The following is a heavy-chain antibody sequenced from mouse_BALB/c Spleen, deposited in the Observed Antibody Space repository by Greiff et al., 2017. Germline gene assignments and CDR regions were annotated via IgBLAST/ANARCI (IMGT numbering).Heavy chain of an antibody. CDR2: IYYSGTI. J-gene: IGHJ3*01. V-gene: IGHV3-5*02. Sequence: DVKLQESGPSLVKPSQTLSLTCSVTGDSITTGNYRWSWIRQFPGNKLEWIGYIYYSGTITYNPSLTSRTTITRDTSKNQFFLEMNSLTAKDTATYYCARSQGYGFAYWGQGTLVTVSA. CDR1: GDSITTGNYR. D-gene: IGHD3-1*01. CDR3: ARSQGYGFAY.